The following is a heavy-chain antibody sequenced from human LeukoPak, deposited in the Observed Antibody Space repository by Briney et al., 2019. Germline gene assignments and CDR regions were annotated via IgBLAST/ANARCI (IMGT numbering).Heavy chain of an antibody. CDR1: GFIFSNYG. CDR3: ARSLYSSGWYESNWFDP. Sequence: GGSLRLSCAASGFIFSNYGMHWVRQAPGKGLEWLTFIRYDGSDKYYADSVKGRFTISRDNSKNTLYLQMNSLRAEDTAVYYCARSLYSSGWYESNWFDPWGQGTLVTVSS. D-gene: IGHD6-19*01. V-gene: IGHV3-30*02. CDR2: IRYDGSDK. J-gene: IGHJ5*02.